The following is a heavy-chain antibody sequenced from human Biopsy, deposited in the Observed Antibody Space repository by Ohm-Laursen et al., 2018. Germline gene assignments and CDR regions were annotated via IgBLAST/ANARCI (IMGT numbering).Heavy chain of an antibody. J-gene: IGHJ4*02. Sequence: SDTLSLTWTVSGDSLTSGPENWSWIRQSPGQGLEYIGFIYSGGNTNYNPSLKNRVTMSVDTSKNQFYLKLYSATAADTAVYYCARGRRTSGWPYFDNWGQGALVIVSS. CDR3: ARGRRTSGWPYFDN. V-gene: IGHV4-61*01. D-gene: IGHD6-19*01. CDR1: GDSLTSGPEN. CDR2: IYSGGNT.